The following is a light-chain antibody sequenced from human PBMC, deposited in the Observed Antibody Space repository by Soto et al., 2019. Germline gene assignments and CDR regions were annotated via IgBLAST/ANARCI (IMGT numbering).Light chain of an antibody. CDR2: RDS. CDR3: QVWDSSTPYV. CDR1: NIGSKN. V-gene: IGLV3-9*01. Sequence: SYELTQPLSVSVALGQTARITCGGTNIGSKNVHWYQQKPGQAPVLVIYRDSNRPSGIPERFSGSNSGNTATLTISRAQAGDEADYYCQVWDSSTPYVFGTGTKLTVL. J-gene: IGLJ1*01.